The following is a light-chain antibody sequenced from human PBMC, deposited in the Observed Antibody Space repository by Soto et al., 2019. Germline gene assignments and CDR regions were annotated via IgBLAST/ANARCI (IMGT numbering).Light chain of an antibody. CDR1: SSDVGGYNY. CDR2: EVN. V-gene: IGLV2-8*01. J-gene: IGLJ1*01. CDR3: SSYAGSSNV. Sequence: QAVLTPPHSASGSPGQSVAISCTGTSSDVGGYNYVSWYQQHPGKAPKLMIYEVNKRPSGVPDRFSGSKSGNTASLTVSGLQAEDEADYYCSSYAGSSNVFGTGTKVTVI.